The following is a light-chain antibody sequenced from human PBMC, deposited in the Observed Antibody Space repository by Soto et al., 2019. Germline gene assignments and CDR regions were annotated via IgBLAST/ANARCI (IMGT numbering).Light chain of an antibody. Sequence: DIQMTQPPSSLSASVGDRVTITCRASQSISSYLNWYQQKPGKAPKLLIYAASSLETGVPSRFSGSRSGTDFTFTISSLQPEDIATYYCQQYDNLPPGVTFGQGTRLEIK. V-gene: IGKV1-33*01. CDR1: QSISSY. CDR2: AAS. J-gene: IGKJ5*01. CDR3: QQYDNLPPGVT.